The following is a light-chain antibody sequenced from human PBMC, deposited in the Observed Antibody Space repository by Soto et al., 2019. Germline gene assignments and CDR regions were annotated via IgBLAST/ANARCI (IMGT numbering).Light chain of an antibody. CDR2: GAS. J-gene: IGKJ5*01. Sequence: EIVMTHSTATLSVSPGERATLSCRASQSVSSNLPWYQQKPGQAPRLLIYGASTRATGIPARFSGSGSGTEVTLNISSLQSEDVAVDYCQQYNKWLSITFGQGTLREIK. V-gene: IGKV3-15*01. CDR3: QQYNKWLSIT. CDR1: QSVSSN.